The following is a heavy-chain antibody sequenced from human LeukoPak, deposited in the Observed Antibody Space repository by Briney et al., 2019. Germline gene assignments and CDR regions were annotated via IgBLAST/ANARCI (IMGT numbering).Heavy chain of an antibody. CDR2: IKRDGNEK. Sequence: GGSLRLSCAASGFTFSRYWMNWGRQAPGKGLEWVANIKRDGNEKNYVDSVKGRFSISRDNAKNSLYLQMDSLRAEDTAVYYCAKEGAYPIITYDSWGQGALVTVSS. CDR1: GFTFSRYW. J-gene: IGHJ5*01. CDR3: AKEGAYPIITYDS. V-gene: IGHV3-7*01. D-gene: IGHD3-10*01.